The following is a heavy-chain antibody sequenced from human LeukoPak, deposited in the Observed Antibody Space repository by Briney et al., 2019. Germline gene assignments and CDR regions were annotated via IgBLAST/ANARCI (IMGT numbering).Heavy chain of an antibody. CDR2: INPNSGGT. Sequence: GASVKVSCKASGNIFTGYYMHWVRQAPGQGLEWMGWINPNSGGTNYAQKFQGRVTMTRDTSISTAYMELSRLRSDDTAVYYCARGSDTAMATGYWGQGTLVTVSS. D-gene: IGHD5-18*01. J-gene: IGHJ4*02. V-gene: IGHV1-2*02. CDR1: GNIFTGYY. CDR3: ARGSDTAMATGY.